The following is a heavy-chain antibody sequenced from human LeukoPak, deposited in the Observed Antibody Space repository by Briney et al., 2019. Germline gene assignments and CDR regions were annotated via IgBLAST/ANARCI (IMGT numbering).Heavy chain of an antibody. D-gene: IGHD5/OR15-5a*01. Sequence: ASVKVSCKASGGTFSSYAISWVRQAPGQGLEWMGGIIPIFGTANYAQKFQGRVTITTDESTSTAYMELSSLRSEDTAVYYCASCLSTEGYYYYYYMDVWGKGTTVTVSS. J-gene: IGHJ6*03. V-gene: IGHV1-69*05. CDR2: IIPIFGTA. CDR3: ASCLSTEGYYYYYYMDV. CDR1: GGTFSSYA.